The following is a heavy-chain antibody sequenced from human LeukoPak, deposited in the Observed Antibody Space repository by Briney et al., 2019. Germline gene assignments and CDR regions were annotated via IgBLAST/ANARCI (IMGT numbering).Heavy chain of an antibody. J-gene: IGHJ5*02. Sequence: GASVKVSCKASGYTFTSYGISWVRQAPGQGLEWMGWISAYNGNTNYAQKLQGRVTMTTDTSTSTAYMELRSLRSDDTAVYYCARDLKGYCSSTSCSEGNNWFDPWGQGTLVTISS. V-gene: IGHV1-18*01. CDR2: ISAYNGNT. D-gene: IGHD2-2*01. CDR3: ARDLKGYCSSTSCSEGNNWFDP. CDR1: GYTFTSYG.